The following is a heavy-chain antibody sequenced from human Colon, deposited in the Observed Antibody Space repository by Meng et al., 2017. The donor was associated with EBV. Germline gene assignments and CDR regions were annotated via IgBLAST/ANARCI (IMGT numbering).Heavy chain of an antibody. CDR1: GGSISSVYW. Sequence: VQPQEAGPGLVKPSETLSPTCAVSGGSISSVYWWTWVRQSPGKGLEWIGEIYHSGSTNYNPSLKSRVTISVDKSKNQFSLKLTSVTAADTAVYYCARGGYYSFDYWGQRTLVTVSS. V-gene: IGHV4-4*02. D-gene: IGHD5-18*01. CDR3: ARGGYYSFDY. J-gene: IGHJ4*02. CDR2: IYHSGST.